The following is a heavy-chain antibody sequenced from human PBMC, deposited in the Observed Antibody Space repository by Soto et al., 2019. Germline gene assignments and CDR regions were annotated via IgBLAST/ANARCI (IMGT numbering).Heavy chain of an antibody. V-gene: IGHV6-1*01. J-gene: IGHJ5*02. CDR3: AREPGPQSESGWSTRWFAP. D-gene: IGHD6-19*01. CDR2: TYYRSKWYN. Sequence: SQTLSLTCAISGDSVSSNSAAWNWIRQSPSRGLEWLGRTYYRSKWYNDYAVSVKSRITINPDTSKNQFSLQLNSVTAEDTAVYYCAREPGPQSESGWSTRWFAPWGQGIQVTVSS. CDR1: GDSVSSNSAA.